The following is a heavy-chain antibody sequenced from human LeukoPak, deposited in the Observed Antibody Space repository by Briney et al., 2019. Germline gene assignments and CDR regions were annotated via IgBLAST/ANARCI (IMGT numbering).Heavy chain of an antibody. D-gene: IGHD6-19*01. CDR1: GFTFSSYS. Sequence: PGGSLRLSCAASGFTFSSYSMNWVRQAPGKGLEWVSSISSSSSYIYYADSVKGRFTIPRDNAKNSLYLQMNSLRAEDTAVYYCAHQSSGWRYYFDYWGQGTLVTVSS. CDR3: AHQSSGWRYYFDY. V-gene: IGHV3-21*01. J-gene: IGHJ4*02. CDR2: ISSSSSYI.